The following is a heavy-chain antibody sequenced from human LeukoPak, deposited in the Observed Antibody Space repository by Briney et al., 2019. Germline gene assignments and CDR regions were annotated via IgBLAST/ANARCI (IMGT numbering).Heavy chain of an antibody. CDR2: IKNDGSTT. D-gene: IGHD3-10*01. V-gene: IGHV3-74*01. CDR1: GFTFSDYW. J-gene: IGHJ4*02. CDR3: ARGIARGSGSTQGY. Sequence: PGGSLRLSCAASGFTFSDYWMHWVRQAPGKGLVWVSRIKNDGSTTNYADSVKGRFTISRDNAKNTLYLQLDSLRAEDTAIYYCARGIARGSGSTQGYWGQGTLVTVSS.